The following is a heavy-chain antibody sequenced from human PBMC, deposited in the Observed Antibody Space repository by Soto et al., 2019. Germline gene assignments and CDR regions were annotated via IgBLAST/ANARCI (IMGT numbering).Heavy chain of an antibody. Sequence: GGSLRLSCAASGFAFSSYAMSWVRQAPGKGLEWVSSLSGSGDSTYHADSVKGRFTISRDNSEDTLYLRMNSLRAGDTAVYSCARELGYCSGGNCYLEGAFDIWGQGTMVTVSS. D-gene: IGHD2-15*01. J-gene: IGHJ3*02. CDR1: GFAFSSYA. V-gene: IGHV3-23*01. CDR2: LSGSGDST. CDR3: ARELGYCSGGNCYLEGAFDI.